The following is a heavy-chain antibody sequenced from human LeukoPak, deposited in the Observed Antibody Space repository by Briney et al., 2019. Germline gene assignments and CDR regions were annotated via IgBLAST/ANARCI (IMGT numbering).Heavy chain of an antibody. CDR2: ISPYDGAT. CDR3: ARDTDWNVDY. CDR1: GCTFTTYG. D-gene: IGHD1-1*01. Sequence: ASVKVSCKASGCTFTTYGITWIRQAPGQGLEWLGWISPYDGATEYAQNLQDRVSMTIDTPTNTAYIEVRSLKSDDTAVYYCARDTDWNVDYWGQGTLVTVSS. V-gene: IGHV1-18*01. J-gene: IGHJ4*02.